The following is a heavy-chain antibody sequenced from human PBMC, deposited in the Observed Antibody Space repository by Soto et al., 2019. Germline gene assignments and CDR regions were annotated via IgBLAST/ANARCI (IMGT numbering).Heavy chain of an antibody. D-gene: IGHD3-3*01. CDR1: GFTFSSYS. Sequence: PVGSLRLSCAASGFTFSSYSMNWVRQAPGKGLEWVSSISSSSSYIYYADSVKGRFTISRDNAKNSLYLQMNSLRAEDTAVYYCARDLGDDYDFWSGYFYYYYYGMDVWGQGTTVTVSS. CDR3: ARDLGDDYDFWSGYFYYYYYGMDV. J-gene: IGHJ6*02. CDR2: ISSSSSYI. V-gene: IGHV3-21*01.